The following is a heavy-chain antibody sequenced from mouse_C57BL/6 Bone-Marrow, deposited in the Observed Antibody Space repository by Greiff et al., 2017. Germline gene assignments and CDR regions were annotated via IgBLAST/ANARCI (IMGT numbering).Heavy chain of an antibody. Sequence: VQLKESGAELVRPGASVKLSCTASGFNIKDDYMHWVKQRPEQGLEWIGWIDPENGDTEYASKFQGKATITADTSSNTAYLQLSSLTSEDTAVYYCTPRITTVVATFDYWGQGTTLTVSS. V-gene: IGHV14-4*01. J-gene: IGHJ2*01. CDR1: GFNIKDDY. CDR2: IDPENGDT. CDR3: TPRITTVVATFDY. D-gene: IGHD1-1*01.